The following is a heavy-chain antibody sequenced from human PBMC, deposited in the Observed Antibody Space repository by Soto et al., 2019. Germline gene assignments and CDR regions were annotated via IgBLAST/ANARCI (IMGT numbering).Heavy chain of an antibody. D-gene: IGHD4-4*01. J-gene: IGHJ4*02. CDR2: IYYSGST. Sequence: QLQLQESGPGLVKPSETLSLTCTVSGGSISSSSYYWGWIRQPPGKGLEWIGSIYYSGSTYYNPSLKSRVIISVDMSKNQFSLTLSSVTAADTAVYYCARAIGSTVTTVFDYWGQGTLVTVSS. V-gene: IGHV4-39*01. CDR1: GGSISSSSYY. CDR3: ARAIGSTVTTVFDY.